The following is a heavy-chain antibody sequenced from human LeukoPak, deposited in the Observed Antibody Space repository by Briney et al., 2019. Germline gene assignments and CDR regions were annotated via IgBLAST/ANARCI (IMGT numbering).Heavy chain of an antibody. CDR2: IYYSGST. Sequence: PSETLSLTCTVSGGSISRYYWSWIRQPPGKGLEWIGYIYYSGSTNYNPSLKSRVTISVDTSKNQFSLKLSSVTAADTAVYYCASNYYDSSGYYHDAFDIWGQGTMVTVSS. CDR1: GGSISRYY. J-gene: IGHJ3*02. CDR3: ASNYYDSSGYYHDAFDI. V-gene: IGHV4-59*01. D-gene: IGHD3-22*01.